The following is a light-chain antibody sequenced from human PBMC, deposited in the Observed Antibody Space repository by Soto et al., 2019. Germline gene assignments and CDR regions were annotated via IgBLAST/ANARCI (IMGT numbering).Light chain of an antibody. V-gene: IGKV3-20*01. CDR2: ATS. J-gene: IGKJ5*01. Sequence: EIVLTQSPGTLSLSPGERATLSCRASQSVTSNYLAWYQQKPGQAPRLLIFATSSRATGIPDRFSGSGSGTDFTLSISRLEPEDFAAYYCQQYDNSPQVTFGQGTRLEIK. CDR3: QQYDNSPQVT. CDR1: QSVTSNY.